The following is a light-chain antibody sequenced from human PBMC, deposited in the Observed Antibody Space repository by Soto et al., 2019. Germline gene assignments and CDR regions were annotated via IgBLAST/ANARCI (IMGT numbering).Light chain of an antibody. CDR1: SSNIGAGYD. CDR3: QSYDSRLSVI. V-gene: IGLV1-40*01. J-gene: IGLJ2*01. CDR2: GNN. Sequence: QSVLTQPPSVSGAPGQRVSISCTGNSSNIGAGYDVHWYQQLPGTAPKLLIYGNNNRPSGAPDRFSGSKSGTSGSLDITGLQTEDEGLYFCQSYDSRLSVIFGGGTKLTVL.